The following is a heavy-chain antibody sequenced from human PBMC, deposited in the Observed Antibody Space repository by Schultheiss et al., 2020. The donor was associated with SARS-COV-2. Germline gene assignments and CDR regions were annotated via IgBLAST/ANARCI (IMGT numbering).Heavy chain of an antibody. CDR1: GFTFSSYG. Sequence: GGSLRLSCAASGFTFSSYGMHWVRQAPGKGLEWVAVISYDGSNKYYADSVKGRFTISRDNAKNSLYLQMNSLRAEDTAVYYCASVPPDYYYGMDVWGQGTTVTVSS. V-gene: IGHV3-30*03. CDR2: ISYDGSNK. CDR3: ASVPPDYYYGMDV. J-gene: IGHJ6*02.